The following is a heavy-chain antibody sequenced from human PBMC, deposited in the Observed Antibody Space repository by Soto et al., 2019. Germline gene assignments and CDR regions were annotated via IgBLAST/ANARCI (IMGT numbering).Heavy chain of an antibody. CDR3: ARDKVVTDYGMDV. CDR1: GGPISSGDYY. J-gene: IGHJ6*02. V-gene: IGHV4-30-4*01. CDR2: IYYSGST. Sequence: SETLSLTCTVSGGPISSGDYYWSWIRHPPGKGLEWIGYIYYSGSTYYNPSLKSRVTISVDTSKNQFSLKLSSVTAADTAVYYCARDKVVTDYGMDVWGQGTTVTVSS. D-gene: IGHD2-15*01.